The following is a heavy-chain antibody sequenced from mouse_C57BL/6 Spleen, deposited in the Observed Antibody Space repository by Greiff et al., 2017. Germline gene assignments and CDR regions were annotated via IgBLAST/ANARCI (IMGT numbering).Heavy chain of an antibody. CDR2: INPNNGGT. J-gene: IGHJ3*01. V-gene: IGHV1-18*01. Sequence: VQLQQSGPELVKPGASVKIPCKASGYTFTDYNMDWVKQSHGKSLEWIGDINPNNGGTIYNQKFKGKATLTVDKSSSTAYMGIRSLTSVDTAVYYCARAFPFAYWGQGTLVTVSA. CDR1: GYTFTDYN. CDR3: ARAFPFAY.